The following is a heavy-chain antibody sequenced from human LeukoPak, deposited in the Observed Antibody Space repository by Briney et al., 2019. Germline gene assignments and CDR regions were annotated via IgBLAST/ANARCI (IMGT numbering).Heavy chain of an antibody. J-gene: IGHJ4*02. Sequence: PGESLRLSCAASGFTFSNYWMHWVRQAPGKGLVWVSRINTDGSSTNYADSVKGRFTISRDNAKNTLYQQMNSLRGEDTAVYYCASTTMAIPGDYWGQGTLVTVSS. CDR1: GFTFSNYW. D-gene: IGHD5-18*01. CDR3: ASTTMAIPGDY. V-gene: IGHV3-74*01. CDR2: INTDGSST.